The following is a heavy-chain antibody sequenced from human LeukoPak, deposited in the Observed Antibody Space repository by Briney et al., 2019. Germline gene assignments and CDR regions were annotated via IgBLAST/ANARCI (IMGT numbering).Heavy chain of an antibody. CDR1: GGSISTYY. Sequence: SETLSLTCTVSGGSISTYYWSWIRQPPGEGLEWIGSIYYSGSTNYNPSLKSRVTISVDTSKNQFSLKLSSVTAADTAVYYCARGRNYDILTGYFNDYWGQGTLVTVSS. CDR3: ARGRNYDILTGYFNDY. J-gene: IGHJ4*02. CDR2: IYYSGST. V-gene: IGHV4-59*01. D-gene: IGHD3-9*01.